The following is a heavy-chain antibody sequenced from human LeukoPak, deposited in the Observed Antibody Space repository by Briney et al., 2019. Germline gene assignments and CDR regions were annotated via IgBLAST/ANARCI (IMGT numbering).Heavy chain of an antibody. D-gene: IGHD3-16*01. CDR1: GYTFTAYH. V-gene: IGHV1-2*02. Sequence: ASVKVSCKTSGYTFTAYHMHWVRQAPGQGLEFVGWIYPPTGGTVLAGKFQGRVTMTRDTSIAAAYMELSGLTFDDTAVYYCVRENWYYDHWGQGILVTVSS. CDR2: IYPPTGGT. CDR3: VRENWYYDH. J-gene: IGHJ4*02.